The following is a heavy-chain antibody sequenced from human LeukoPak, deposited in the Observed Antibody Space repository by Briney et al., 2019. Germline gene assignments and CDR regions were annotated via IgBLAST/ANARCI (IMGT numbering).Heavy chain of an antibody. V-gene: IGHV3-23*01. Sequence: GGSLRLSGTVPGITFSAYGMTWVPRAPGKGLEWGSSVSGGGGRTYYAASVKGRFTIPRDNPKNTLYVQVDSLRDEDTAVYYGAKSGGLVRGVFGYWGQGTLVTVSA. CDR2: VSGGGGRT. J-gene: IGHJ4*02. D-gene: IGHD3-10*01. CDR3: AKSGGLVRGVFGY. CDR1: GITFSAYG.